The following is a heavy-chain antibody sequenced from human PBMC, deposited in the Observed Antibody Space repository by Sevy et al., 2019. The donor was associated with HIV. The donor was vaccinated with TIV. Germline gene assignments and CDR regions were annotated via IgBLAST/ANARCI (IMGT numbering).Heavy chain of an antibody. CDR2: HYYSGTT. Sequence: SETLSLTCTVSGDSISGYYRSWIRQPPGKGLEWFGYHYYSGTTNYNPSFKSRVTISVDTSKNKFSLRLISVTTADTAGYYGARCSLEHYFGMDVWGQGTTVTVSS. V-gene: IGHV4-59*01. CDR3: ARCSLEHYFGMDV. CDR1: GDSISGYY. D-gene: IGHD3-3*02. J-gene: IGHJ6*02.